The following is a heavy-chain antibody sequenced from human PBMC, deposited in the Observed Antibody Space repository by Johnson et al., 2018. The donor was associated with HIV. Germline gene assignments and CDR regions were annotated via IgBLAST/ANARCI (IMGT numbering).Heavy chain of an antibody. D-gene: IGHD2-8*01. CDR1: GFTFDDYA. Sequence: VQLVESGGGLVKPGRSLRLSCAASGFTFDDYAMHWVRQAPGKGLEWVSLISWDGGSTYYADSVKGRFTITRDNSKNSLYLQLNSLRTEDTALYYCAKGAGVCINDAFDIWGQGTMVTVSS. CDR3: AKGAGVCINDAFDI. J-gene: IGHJ3*02. V-gene: IGHV3-43*01. CDR2: ISWDGGST.